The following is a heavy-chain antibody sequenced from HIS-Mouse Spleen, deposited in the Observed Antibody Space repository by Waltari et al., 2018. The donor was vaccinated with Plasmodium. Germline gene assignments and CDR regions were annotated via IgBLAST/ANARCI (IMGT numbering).Heavy chain of an antibody. CDR3: ARGGYSSSSYYFDY. CDR1: GGSICSYY. J-gene: IGHJ4*02. V-gene: IGHV4-59*01. D-gene: IGHD6-6*01. Sequence: QVQLQESGPGLVKRSETLSLTCTVAGGSICSYYWSCSLQPPGKGLDWIAYIYYSGSTNYNPSLKSRVTISVDTSKNQFSLKLSSVTAADTAVFYCARGGYSSSSYYFDYWGQGTLVTVSS. CDR2: IYYSGST.